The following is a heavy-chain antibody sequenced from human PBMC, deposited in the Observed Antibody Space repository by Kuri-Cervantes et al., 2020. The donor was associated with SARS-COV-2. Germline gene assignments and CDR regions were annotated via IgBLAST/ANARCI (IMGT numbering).Heavy chain of an antibody. CDR1: GGSISSYY. J-gene: IGHJ5*02. Sequence: SETLSLTCTVYGGSISSYYWSWIRQPAGKGLEWIGRIHVNGRTNYNPSLESRVTMSVDASKNHFSLKLRSVTAADTAVYYCARTGSSGWPGSHWFDPWGQGTLVTGSS. D-gene: IGHD6-25*01. CDR3: ARTGSSGWPGSHWFDP. V-gene: IGHV4-4*07. CDR2: IHVNGRT.